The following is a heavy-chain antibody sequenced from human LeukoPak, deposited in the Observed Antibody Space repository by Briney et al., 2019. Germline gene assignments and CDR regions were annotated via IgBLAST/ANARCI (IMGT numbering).Heavy chain of an antibody. D-gene: IGHD2-15*01. V-gene: IGHV1-69*13. J-gene: IGHJ6*03. Sequence: SVKVSCKASGGTFSSYAISWVRQAPGQGLEWMGGIIPIFGTANYAQKFQGRVTITADESTSTAYMELSSLRSEDTAVYYCARGRYCSGGSCYDYYYYMDVWGKGTTVTVSS. CDR1: GGTFSSYA. CDR3: ARGRYCSGGSCYDYYYYMDV. CDR2: IIPIFGTA.